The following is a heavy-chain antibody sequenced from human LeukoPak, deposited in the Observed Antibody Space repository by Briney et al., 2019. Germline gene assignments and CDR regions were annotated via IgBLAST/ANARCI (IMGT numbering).Heavy chain of an antibody. CDR3: ARDLGYSYGWSWGGTYYYGMDV. V-gene: IGHV4-59*01. D-gene: IGHD5-18*01. CDR1: GGSISSYY. CDR2: IYYSGST. J-gene: IGHJ6*02. Sequence: SETLSLTCTVSGGSISSYYWSWIRRPPGKGLEWIGYIYYSGSTNYNPSLKSRVTISVDTSKNQFSLKLSSVTAADTAVYYCARDLGYSYGWSWGGTYYYGMDVWGQGTTVTVSS.